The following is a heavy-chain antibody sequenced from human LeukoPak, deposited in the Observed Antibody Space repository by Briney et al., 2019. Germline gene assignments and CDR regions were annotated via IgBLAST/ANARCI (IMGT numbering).Heavy chain of an antibody. CDR3: ARASSATETYNWFDP. J-gene: IGHJ5*02. V-gene: IGHV4-34*01. CDR1: GGSFSGYY. Sequence: SETLSLTCAVYGGSFSGYYWSWIRQPPGKGLEWIGEINHSGSTNYNPSLKSRVTISVDTSKNQFSLKLSSVTAADTAVYYCARASSATETYNWFDPWGQGTLVIVSS. D-gene: IGHD4-17*01. CDR2: INHSGST.